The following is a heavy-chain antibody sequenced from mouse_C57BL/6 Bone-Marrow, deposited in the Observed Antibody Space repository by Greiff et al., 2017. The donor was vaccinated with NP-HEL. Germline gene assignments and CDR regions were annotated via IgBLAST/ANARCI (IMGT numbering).Heavy chain of an antibody. CDR2: ISSGSSTI. CDR1: GFTFSDYG. J-gene: IGHJ4*01. V-gene: IGHV5-17*01. D-gene: IGHD2-4*01. Sequence: EVKVVESGGGLVKPGGSLKLSCAASGFTFSDYGMHWVRQAPEKGLEWVAYISSGSSTIYYADTVKGRFTISRDNAKNTLFLQMTSLRSEDTAMYYCARRWDYDRAWDYWGQGTSVTVSS. CDR3: ARRWDYDRAWDY.